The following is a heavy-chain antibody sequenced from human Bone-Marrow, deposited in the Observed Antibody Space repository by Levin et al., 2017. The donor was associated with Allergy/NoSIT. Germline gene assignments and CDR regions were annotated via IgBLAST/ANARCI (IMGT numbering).Heavy chain of an antibody. CDR2: IIPAFGST. J-gene: IGHJ4*02. V-gene: IGHV1-69*13. CDR3: ERARDGYYGSGSFDF. Sequence: PGASVKVSCKASGGRFSNYAISWVRQAPGQGLEWMGGIIPAFGSTNYAQKFQGRVTIIADESTSTAYMELRSLKSEDKAVYYCERARDGYYGSGSFDFWGQGTLLTVSS. CDR1: GGRFSNYA. D-gene: IGHD3-10*01.